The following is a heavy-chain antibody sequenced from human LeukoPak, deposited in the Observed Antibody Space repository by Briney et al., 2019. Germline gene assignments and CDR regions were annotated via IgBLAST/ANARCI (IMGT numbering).Heavy chain of an antibody. Sequence: SETLSLTCTVSGGSFSSGSYYWSWIRQPPGKGLEWIGYIYYSGSTNYNPSLKSRVTISVDTSKNQFSLKLSSVTAADTAVYYCARRRITMVRGVIITPHAFDIWGQGTMVTVSS. V-gene: IGHV4-61*01. CDR1: GGSFSSGSYY. D-gene: IGHD3-10*01. CDR3: ARRRITMVRGVIITPHAFDI. J-gene: IGHJ3*02. CDR2: IYYSGST.